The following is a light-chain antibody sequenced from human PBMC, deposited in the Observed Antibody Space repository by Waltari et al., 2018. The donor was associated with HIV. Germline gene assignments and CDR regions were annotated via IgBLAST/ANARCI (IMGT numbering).Light chain of an antibody. J-gene: IGLJ2*01. Sequence: QSALTQPRSASGSPGQSLTFSRTGTSSDVGCSNYVSWYQQHPGKAPKLMIYDVSKRPSGVPDRFSGSKSGNTASLTISGLQAEDEADYYCCSYAGSYTRFGGGTKLTVL. CDR1: SSDVGCSNY. CDR2: DVS. V-gene: IGLV2-11*01. CDR3: CSYAGSYTR.